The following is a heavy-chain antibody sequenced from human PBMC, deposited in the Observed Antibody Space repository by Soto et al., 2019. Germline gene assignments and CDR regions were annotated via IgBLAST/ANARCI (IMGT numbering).Heavy chain of an antibody. D-gene: IGHD3-3*01. Sequence: ASVKVSCKVSGYTLTELSMHWVRQAPGKGLEWMGGFDPEDGETIYAQKFQGRVTMTEDTSTDTAYMELSSLRSEDTAVYYCATSGYYDFWSGYYRWWRTPSYYYYYGMDVWGQGTTVTV. J-gene: IGHJ6*02. CDR3: ATSGYYDFWSGYYRWWRTPSYYYYYGMDV. CDR1: GYTLTELS. V-gene: IGHV1-24*01. CDR2: FDPEDGET.